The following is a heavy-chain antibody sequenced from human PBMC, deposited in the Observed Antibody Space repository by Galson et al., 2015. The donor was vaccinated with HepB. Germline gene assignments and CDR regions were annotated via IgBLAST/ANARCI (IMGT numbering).Heavy chain of an antibody. J-gene: IGHJ5*02. CDR3: ARDLSLLSALELTNWFDP. Sequence: SVKVSCKASGYTFTGYYMHWVRQAPGQGLEWMGWINPNSGGTNYAQKFQGRVTMTRDTSISTAYMELSRLRSDDTAVYYCARDLSLLSALELTNWFDPWGQGTLVTVSS. CDR2: INPNSGGT. V-gene: IGHV1-2*02. CDR1: GYTFTGYY. D-gene: IGHD1-7*01.